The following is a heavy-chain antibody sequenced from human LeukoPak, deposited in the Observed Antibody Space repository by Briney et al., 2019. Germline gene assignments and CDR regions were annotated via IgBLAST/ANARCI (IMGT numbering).Heavy chain of an antibody. J-gene: IGHJ4*02. CDR2: IIPILGIA. Sequence: ASVKVSCKAPGGTFSSYAISWVRQAPGQGLEWMGRIIPILGIANYAQKFQGRVTITADKSTSTAYMELSSLRSEDTAVYYCARGYYYDSSGYVDYWGQGTLVTVSS. CDR3: ARGYYYDSSGYVDY. V-gene: IGHV1-69*04. CDR1: GGTFSSYA. D-gene: IGHD3-22*01.